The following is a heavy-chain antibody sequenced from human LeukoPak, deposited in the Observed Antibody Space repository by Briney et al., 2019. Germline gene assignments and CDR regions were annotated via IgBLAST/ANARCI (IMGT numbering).Heavy chain of an antibody. V-gene: IGHV3-30*04. D-gene: IGHD4-23*01. Sequence: GGSLRLSCVASGFTFSSFSMHWVRQAPGNGLEWVAVVSHDGSHKSYADSVRGRFTISRDNSKNTLSLQMNTLRPEDTALFYCARDPNRLADYGGDYFDHWGQGTLVTVSS. J-gene: IGHJ4*02. CDR2: VSHDGSHK. CDR1: GFTFSSFS. CDR3: ARDPNRLADYGGDYFDH.